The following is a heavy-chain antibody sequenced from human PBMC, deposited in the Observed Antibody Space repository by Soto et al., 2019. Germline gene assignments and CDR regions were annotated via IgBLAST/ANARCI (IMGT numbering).Heavy chain of an antibody. CDR3: AKDSSTHYGDYRGGMDV. CDR2: ISWNSGSI. D-gene: IGHD4-17*01. Sequence: PGGSLRLSCAASGFTFDDYAMHWVRQAPGKGLEWVSGISWNSGSIGYADSVKGRFTISRDNAKNSLYLQMNSLRAEDTALYYCAKDSSTHYGDYRGGMDVWGQGTTVTVSS. J-gene: IGHJ6*02. V-gene: IGHV3-9*01. CDR1: GFTFDDYA.